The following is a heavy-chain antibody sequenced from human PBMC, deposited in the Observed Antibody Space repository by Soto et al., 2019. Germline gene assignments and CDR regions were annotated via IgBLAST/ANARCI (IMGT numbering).Heavy chain of an antibody. D-gene: IGHD3-16*01. CDR3: ADGGVTYFDH. CDR1: GFSLSTTGVG. J-gene: IGHJ4*02. CDR2: IYWDDDK. Sequence: QITLKESGPTLVKPIQTLTLTCTFSGFSLSTTGVGVGWIRQPPGKALEWLALIYWDDDKRYSPSLKSRLTITKDTSKNQVVLTMTHMDLVETATYCCADGGVTYFDHWGQGILVTVFS. V-gene: IGHV2-5*02.